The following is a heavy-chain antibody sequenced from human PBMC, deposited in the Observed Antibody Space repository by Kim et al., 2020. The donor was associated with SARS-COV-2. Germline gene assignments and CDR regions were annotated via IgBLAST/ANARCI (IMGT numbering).Heavy chain of an antibody. Sequence: SETLSLTCTVSGGSISSSSYYWGWIRQPPGKGLEWIGSIYYSGSTYYNPFLKSRVTIPVDTSKNQFSLKLSSVTAADTAVYYCARQDQIAAAGTRDGGFDYWGQGTLVTVSS. V-gene: IGHV4-39*01. D-gene: IGHD6-13*01. CDR2: IYYSGST. J-gene: IGHJ4*02. CDR3: ARQDQIAAAGTRDGGFDY. CDR1: GGSISSSSYY.